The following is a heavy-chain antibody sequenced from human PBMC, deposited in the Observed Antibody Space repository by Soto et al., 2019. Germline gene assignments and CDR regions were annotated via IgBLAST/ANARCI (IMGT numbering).Heavy chain of an antibody. CDR2: ISYDGSNK. Sequence: GGSLRLSCAASGFTFSSYGMHWVRQAPGKGLEWVAVISYDGSNKYYADSVKGRFTISRDNSKNTLYLQMNSLRAEDTAVYYCTNDLAGSFGDVWSCSPVGRNNLCYYYGMDVWGQGTTVTVSS. J-gene: IGHJ6*02. CDR1: GFTFSSYG. D-gene: IGHD3-3*01. CDR3: TNDLAGSFGDVWSCSPVGRNNLCYYYGMDV. V-gene: IGHV3-30*18.